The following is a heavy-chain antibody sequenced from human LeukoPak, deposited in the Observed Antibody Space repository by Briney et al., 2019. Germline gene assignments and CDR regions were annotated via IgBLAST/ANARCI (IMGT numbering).Heavy chain of an antibody. CDR3: ARDHNYAFDN. CDR2: IGIDNGNT. V-gene: IGHV3-48*01. Sequence: GGSLRLSCTASGFPFIEYSMNWVRQAPGKGLEWISYIGIDNGNTKYADSVRGRFTISADKARNSLYLQMNSLRVEDTAVYYCARDHNYAFDNRGQGTLVSVAS. J-gene: IGHJ4*02. CDR1: GFPFIEYS. D-gene: IGHD1-1*01.